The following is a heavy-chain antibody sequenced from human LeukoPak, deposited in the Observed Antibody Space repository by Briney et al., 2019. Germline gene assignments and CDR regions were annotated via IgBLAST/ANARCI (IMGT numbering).Heavy chain of an antibody. J-gene: IGHJ4*02. CDR2: IYSGGST. V-gene: IGHV3-53*01. CDR1: GFTVSSNY. CDR3: ASRQTYSGWIVFDY. Sequence: PGGYLRLSCAASGFTVSSNYMSWVRQAPGKGLEWVSVIYSGGSTYYADSVKGRFTISRDNSKNTLYLQMNSLRAEDTAVYCCASRQTYSGWIVFDYWGQGTLVTVSS. D-gene: IGHD2-15*01.